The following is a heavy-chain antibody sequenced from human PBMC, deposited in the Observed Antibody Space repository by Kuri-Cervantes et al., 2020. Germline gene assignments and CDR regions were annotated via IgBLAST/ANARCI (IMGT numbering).Heavy chain of an antibody. Sequence: GGSLRLSCVASGFTFSSSWMHWVRQVPGKELVWVSRISNDGSITNYADSVKGRFTISRDNSKNTVYLQMNSLRAEDTAVYYCARETTVTTLDYWGQGTLVTVSS. J-gene: IGHJ4*02. CDR3: ARETTVTTLDY. D-gene: IGHD4-17*01. V-gene: IGHV3-74*01. CDR2: ISNDGSIT. CDR1: GFTFSSSW.